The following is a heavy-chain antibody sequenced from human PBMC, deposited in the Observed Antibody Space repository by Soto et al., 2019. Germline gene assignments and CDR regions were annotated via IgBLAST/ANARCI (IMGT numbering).Heavy chain of an antibody. Sequence: GSLRLSCAASGFTFSSYAMSWVRQAPGKGLEWVSAISGSGGSTYYADSVKGRFTISRDNSKNTLYLQMNSLRAEDTAVYYCAKEGVLRYFDWLVNWFDPWGQGTLVTVSS. J-gene: IGHJ5*02. V-gene: IGHV3-23*01. CDR1: GFTFSSYA. CDR3: AKEGVLRYFDWLVNWFDP. D-gene: IGHD3-9*01. CDR2: ISGSGGST.